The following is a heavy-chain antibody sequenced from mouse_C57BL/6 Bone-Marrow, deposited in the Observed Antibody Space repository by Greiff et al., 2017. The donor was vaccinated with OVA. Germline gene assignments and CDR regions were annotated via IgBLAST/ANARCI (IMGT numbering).Heavy chain of an antibody. Sequence: QVQLQQPGAELVKPGASVKMSCKASGYTFTSYWITWVKQRPGQGLEWIGDIYPGSGSTNYNEKFKSKATLTVDTSSSTAYMQLRSLTSEDSAVYYGARIFHSPFITTVVATNFDVWGTGTTVTVSS. J-gene: IGHJ1*03. CDR2: IYPGSGST. CDR3: ARIFHSPFITTVVATNFDV. D-gene: IGHD1-1*01. CDR1: GYTFTSYW. V-gene: IGHV1-55*01.